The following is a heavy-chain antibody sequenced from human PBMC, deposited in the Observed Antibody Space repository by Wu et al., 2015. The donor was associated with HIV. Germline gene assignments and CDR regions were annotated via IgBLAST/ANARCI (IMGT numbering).Heavy chain of an antibody. CDR1: GGTFSSYA. CDR2: IIPIFGTA. J-gene: IGHJ6*02. Sequence: QVQLVQSGAEVKKPGSSVKVSCKASGGTFSSYAISWVRQAPGQGLEWMGRIIPIFGTANYAQKLQGRVTMTTDTSTSTAYMELRSLRSDDTAVYYCAREVLLVVRGYYGMDVVGPRDHGHRLL. V-gene: IGHV1-69*05. CDR3: AREVLLVVRGYYGMDV. D-gene: IGHD3-10*01.